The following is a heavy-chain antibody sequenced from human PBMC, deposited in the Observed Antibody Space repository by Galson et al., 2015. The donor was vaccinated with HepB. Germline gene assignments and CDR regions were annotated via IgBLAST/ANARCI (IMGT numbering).Heavy chain of an antibody. D-gene: IGHD1-26*01. CDR3: ARVPGRGLFDY. J-gene: IGHJ4*02. CDR1: GFTFSSYW. Sequence: SLRLSCAASGFTFSSYWMSWVRQAPGKGLEWVANIKQDGSEKYYVDSVKGRFTISRDNAKNSLYLRMNSLRAEDTAVYYCARVPGRGLFDYWGQGTLVTVSS. V-gene: IGHV3-7*03. CDR2: IKQDGSEK.